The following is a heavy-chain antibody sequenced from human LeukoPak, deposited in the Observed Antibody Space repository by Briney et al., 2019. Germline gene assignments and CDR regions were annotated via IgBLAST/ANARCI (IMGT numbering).Heavy chain of an antibody. Sequence: SETLSLTCNVSGASIRISNYFWGWIRQPPGKGLEWIGNIHYSGTTYYNPSLKSRVTISVDTSKNHFSLKLSSVTAADTAVYYCARGQQWLAYFDYWGQGTLVTVSS. CDR1: GASIRISNYF. CDR2: IHYSGTT. V-gene: IGHV4-39*07. D-gene: IGHD6-19*01. CDR3: ARGQQWLAYFDY. J-gene: IGHJ4*02.